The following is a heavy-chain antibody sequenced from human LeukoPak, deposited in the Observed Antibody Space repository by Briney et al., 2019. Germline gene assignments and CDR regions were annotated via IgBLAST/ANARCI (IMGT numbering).Heavy chain of an antibody. V-gene: IGHV3-23*01. Sequence: GGSLRLSCAASGFTFSSYGMSWVRQAPGKGLEWVSAISGSGGSTYYADSVKGRFTISRDNSKNTLFLQVNSLRAEDTAVYYCAKGIHGSLLRSLEFDYWGQGTLVTVSS. CDR1: GFTFSSYG. CDR3: AKGIHGSLLRSLEFDY. J-gene: IGHJ4*02. CDR2: ISGSGGST. D-gene: IGHD3-3*01.